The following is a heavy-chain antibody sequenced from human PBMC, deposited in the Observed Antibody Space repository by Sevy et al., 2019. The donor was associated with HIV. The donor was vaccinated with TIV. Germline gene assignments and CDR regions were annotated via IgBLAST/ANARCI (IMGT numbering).Heavy chain of an antibody. CDR3: ARGGVPIDSSSWYVSDWFDP. V-gene: IGHV3-7*01. D-gene: IGHD6-13*01. CDR2: IKQDGSEK. Sequence: GGSLRLSCAASGFTFSSFWMSWVRQAPGKGLEWVANIKQDGSEKYYVDSVKGRFTISRDNAKNSLYLQMNSLRAEDTAVYYCARGGVPIDSSSWYVSDWFDPWGQGTLVTVSS. J-gene: IGHJ5*02. CDR1: GFTFSSFW.